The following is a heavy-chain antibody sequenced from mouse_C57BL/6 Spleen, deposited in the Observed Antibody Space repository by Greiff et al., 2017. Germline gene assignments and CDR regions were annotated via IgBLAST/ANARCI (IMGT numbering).Heavy chain of an antibody. Sequence: VQLQESGPELVKPGASVKISCKASGYAFSSSWMNWVKQRPGQGLEWIGRIYPGDGDTNYNGKFKGKATLTADKSSSTAYMQLSSLTSEDSAVYFCARSGDGYFPWFAYWGQGTLVTVSA. V-gene: IGHV1-82*01. D-gene: IGHD2-3*01. J-gene: IGHJ3*01. CDR2: IYPGDGDT. CDR3: ARSGDGYFPWFAY. CDR1: GYAFSSSW.